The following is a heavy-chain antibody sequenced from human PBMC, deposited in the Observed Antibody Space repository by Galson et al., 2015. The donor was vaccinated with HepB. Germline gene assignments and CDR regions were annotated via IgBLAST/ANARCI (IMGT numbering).Heavy chain of an antibody. V-gene: IGHV2-5*01. Sequence: TLTLTCTFSGFSLSTSGVGVGWIRQPPGKALEWLALIYWNDDKRYSPSLKTRLTITKDTSKNQVVLTMTNMDPVDTGTYYCAHSRKLGMNFDYWGQGTLVTVSS. CDR1: GFSLSTSGVG. D-gene: IGHD7-27*01. CDR2: IYWNDDK. CDR3: AHSRKLGMNFDY. J-gene: IGHJ4*02.